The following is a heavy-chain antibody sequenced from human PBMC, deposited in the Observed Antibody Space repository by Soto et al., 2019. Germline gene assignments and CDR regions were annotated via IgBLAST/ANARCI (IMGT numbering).Heavy chain of an antibody. Sequence: PSETLSLTCAVSGGSISSGGYSWSLIRQPPGKGLEWIGYIYHSGSTYYNPSLKSRVTISVDRSKNQFSLKLSSVTAADTAVYYCARGGKTVTTFDYWGQGTLVTVSS. CDR1: GGSISSGGYS. V-gene: IGHV4-30-2*01. J-gene: IGHJ4*02. CDR3: ARGGKTVTTFDY. CDR2: IYHSGST. D-gene: IGHD4-17*01.